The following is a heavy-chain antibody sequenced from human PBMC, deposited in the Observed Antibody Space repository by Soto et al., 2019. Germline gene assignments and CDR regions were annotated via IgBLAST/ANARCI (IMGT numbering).Heavy chain of an antibody. J-gene: IGHJ4*02. CDR1: GFSLTTRGVG. CDR2: IYWDDDK. CDR3: AHRVLRTVFGLVTTTAIYFDF. D-gene: IGHD3-3*01. Sequence: QITLNESGPTVVRPTETLTLTCRFSGFSLTTRGVGVGWIRQSPGKAPEWLALIYWDDDKRYSASLKSRLTNTKDTSKNQEVLTVSDLDPTDTATYYCAHRVLRTVFGLVTTTAIYFDFWGQGTPVAVSS. V-gene: IGHV2-5*02.